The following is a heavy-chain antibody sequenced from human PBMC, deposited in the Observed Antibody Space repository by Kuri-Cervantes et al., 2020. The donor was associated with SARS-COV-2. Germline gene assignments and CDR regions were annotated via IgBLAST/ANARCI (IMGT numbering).Heavy chain of an antibody. CDR3: ARVRTVYTAMTYHHFDY. J-gene: IGHJ4*02. Sequence: SQTLSLTCAISGDSVSSNSAAWNWIRQSPSRGLEWLGRTYYRSKWYNDYAVSVKSRITINPDTSKNQFSLQLNSVTAADTAVYYCARVRTVYTAMTYHHFDYWGQGTLVTVSS. V-gene: IGHV6-1*01. CDR2: TYYRSKWYN. CDR1: GDSVSSNSAA. D-gene: IGHD5-18*01.